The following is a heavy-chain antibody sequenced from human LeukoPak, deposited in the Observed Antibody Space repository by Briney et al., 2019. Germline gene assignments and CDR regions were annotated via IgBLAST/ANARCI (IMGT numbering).Heavy chain of an antibody. V-gene: IGHV4-30-4*08. D-gene: IGHD2-2*01. Sequence: SETLSLTCTVSGGSISSGDYYWNWIRQPPGTGLEWIGYIYYSGTTYYSPSLKSRVTISLDTSKNQFSLKLSSVTAADTAVYYCARGPAATFDCWGQGTLVTVSS. CDR1: GGSISSGDYY. CDR2: IYYSGTT. CDR3: ARGPAATFDC. J-gene: IGHJ4*02.